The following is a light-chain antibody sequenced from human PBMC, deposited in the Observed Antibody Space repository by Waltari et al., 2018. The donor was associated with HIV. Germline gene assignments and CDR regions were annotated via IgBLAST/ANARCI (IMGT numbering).Light chain of an antibody. J-gene: IGLJ2*01. V-gene: IGLV2-14*03. Sequence: QSALTQPASVSGSPGQSITISCTGTSNDIGGYNYVSWFQQHPGKAPKLMIYDVSKRPSGVSDRFSGSKSGNTASLTISGLQAEDEADYYCSSYTTSTTPVIFGGGTKLTVL. CDR3: SSYTTSTTPVI. CDR1: SNDIGGYNY. CDR2: DVS.